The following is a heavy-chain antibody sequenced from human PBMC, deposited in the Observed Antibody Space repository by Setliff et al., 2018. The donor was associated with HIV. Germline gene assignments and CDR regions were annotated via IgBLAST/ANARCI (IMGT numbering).Heavy chain of an antibody. Sequence: ASVKVSCKASGYTFSSFGISWVRQAPGQGLEWMGWISAYNGNTKSAQNLQGRVTMTTDTSTSTAHMELRSLRSEDTAVYYCAKAYYDSVWGNYRYRFYYFDYWGQGSLVTVSS. V-gene: IGHV1-18*01. J-gene: IGHJ4*02. D-gene: IGHD3-16*02. CDR3: AKAYYDSVWGNYRYRFYYFDY. CDR2: ISAYNGNT. CDR1: GYTFSSFG.